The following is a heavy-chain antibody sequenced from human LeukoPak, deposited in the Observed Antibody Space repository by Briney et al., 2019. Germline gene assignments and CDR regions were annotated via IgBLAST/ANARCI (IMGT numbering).Heavy chain of an antibody. Sequence: ASVKVSCKASGYTFTSYGISWVLQAPGQGLEWMGWISAYNGNTNYAQKLQGRVNMTTDTSTSTAYMELRSLRSDDTAVYYCARVAHLTGTTWFDPWGQGTLVTVSS. J-gene: IGHJ5*02. V-gene: IGHV1-18*01. CDR1: GYTFTSYG. CDR3: ARVAHLTGTTWFDP. CDR2: ISAYNGNT. D-gene: IGHD1-7*01.